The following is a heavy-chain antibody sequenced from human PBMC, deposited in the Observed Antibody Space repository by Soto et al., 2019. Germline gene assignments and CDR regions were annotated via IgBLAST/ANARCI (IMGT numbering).Heavy chain of an antibody. CDR3: TTDSYSTTIIVRFDY. Sequence: EVQLVESGGGLVKPGGSLRLSCAASGFTFTNAWINWVRQAPGKGLEWVGRIKSKTDGGTTDYAEPVKGRFAISRDDSNNMVYLQMNSLKIEDTAVYYCTTDSYSTTIIVRFDYWGHGTLVTVSS. CDR1: GFTFTNAW. CDR2: IKSKTDGGTT. J-gene: IGHJ4*01. D-gene: IGHD3-22*01. V-gene: IGHV3-15*07.